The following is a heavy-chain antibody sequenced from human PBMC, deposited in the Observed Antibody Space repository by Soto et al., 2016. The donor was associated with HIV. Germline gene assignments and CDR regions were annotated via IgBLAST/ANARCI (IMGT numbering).Heavy chain of an antibody. J-gene: IGHJ2*01. CDR1: GFTFSNYA. V-gene: IGHV3-30*04. CDR3: ARDRWEDYYGSGXLDWYFDL. D-gene: IGHD3-10*01. CDR2: ISYDGSNK. Sequence: VQLVESGGGVVQPGRSLRLSCAASGFTFSNYAMHWVRQAPGKGLEWVAVISYDGSNKYYADSVKGRFTISRDNSKNTLYLQMNSLRAEDTAVYYCARDRWEDYYGSGXLDWYFDLWAVAPWSLSPQ.